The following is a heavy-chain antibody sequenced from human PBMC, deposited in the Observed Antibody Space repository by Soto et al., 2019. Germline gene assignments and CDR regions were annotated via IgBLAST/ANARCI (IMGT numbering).Heavy chain of an antibody. CDR2: CIPIFGTA. J-gene: IGHJ6*02. Sequence: QVQLVQSGADVKKPGSSVKVSCKASGGTFSSYAISWVRQAPGQGLEWIGGCIPIFGTANYAQKFQGRVTITADKSTSTAYMELSSLRSEDTAVYYCASPTREWLPPARDYYYGMDVWGQGTTVTVSS. V-gene: IGHV1-69*06. CDR1: GGTFSSYA. CDR3: ASPTREWLPPARDYYYGMDV. D-gene: IGHD3-3*01.